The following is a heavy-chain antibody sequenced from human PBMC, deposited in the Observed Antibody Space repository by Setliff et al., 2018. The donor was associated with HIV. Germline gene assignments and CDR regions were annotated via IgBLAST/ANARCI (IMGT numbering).Heavy chain of an antibody. D-gene: IGHD1-26*01. V-gene: IGHV4-31*03. CDR2: IYYSGST. CDR3: ARGSGGYSMLAFDI. CDR1: GGSISSGGYY. J-gene: IGHJ3*02. Sequence: SETLSLTCTVSGGSISSGGYYWSWIRQHPGKGLEWIGYIYYSGSTYYNPSLKRRVTISVDTSKNQFPLKLSSVTAADTAVYYCARGSGGYSMLAFDIWGQGTMVTVSS.